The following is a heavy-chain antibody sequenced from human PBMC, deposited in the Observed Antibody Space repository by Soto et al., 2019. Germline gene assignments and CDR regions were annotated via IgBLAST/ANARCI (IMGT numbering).Heavy chain of an antibody. CDR3: ARLGSGWYLHYYYYMDV. Sequence: QVQLQQWGAGLLKPSETLSLTCAVYGGSFSGYYWSWIRQPPGKGLEWIGEINHSGSTNYNPSLKSRVTISVDTSKHQFSLKLSSVTAADTAVYYCARLGSGWYLHYYYYMDVWGKGTTVTVSS. V-gene: IGHV4-34*01. CDR2: INHSGST. J-gene: IGHJ6*03. CDR1: GGSFSGYY. D-gene: IGHD6-19*01.